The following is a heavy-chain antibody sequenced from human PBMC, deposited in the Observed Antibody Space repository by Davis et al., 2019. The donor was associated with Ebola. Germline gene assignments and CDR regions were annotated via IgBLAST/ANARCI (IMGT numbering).Heavy chain of an antibody. CDR1: GLTFDYYA. Sequence: SLKISCATSGLTFDYYAMHWFRQAPGKGLEWVSGITLNSGTTAYADSVKGRFTISRDNAKDSLYLQMNSRRTEDTAFYYCAKDFYGSGSYIDAWGQGTLVAVSS. J-gene: IGHJ5*02. D-gene: IGHD3-10*01. CDR2: ITLNSGTT. V-gene: IGHV3-9*01. CDR3: AKDFYGSGSYIDA.